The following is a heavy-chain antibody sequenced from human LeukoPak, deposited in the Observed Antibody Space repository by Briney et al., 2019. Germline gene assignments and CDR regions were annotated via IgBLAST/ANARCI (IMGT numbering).Heavy chain of an antibody. D-gene: IGHD3-22*01. CDR2: IIPIFGTA. Sequence: SVKVSCKASGGTFSSYAISWVRQAPGQGLEWMGRIIPIFGTANYAQKFQGRVTITTDESTSTAYMELSSLRSEDTAVYYCARAYYYDSSGWSFDYWGQGTLVTVSP. CDR3: ARAYYYDSSGWSFDY. J-gene: IGHJ4*02. V-gene: IGHV1-69*05. CDR1: GGTFSSYA.